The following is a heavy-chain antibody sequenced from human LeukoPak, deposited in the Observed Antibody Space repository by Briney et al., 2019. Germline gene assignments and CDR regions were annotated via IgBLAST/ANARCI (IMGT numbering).Heavy chain of an antibody. V-gene: IGHV3-23*01. CDR3: ARDWGFDWQAGGLGY. J-gene: IGHJ4*02. CDR2: MSGSGGST. Sequence: GGSLRLSCAASGFTFSNYAMSWVRQAPGKGLEWVSAMSGSGGSTYHADSVKGRFTISRDKSKNTLYLQMNSLRAEDTAVYYCARDWGFDWQAGGLGYWGQGTLVTVSS. D-gene: IGHD3-9*01. CDR1: GFTFSNYA.